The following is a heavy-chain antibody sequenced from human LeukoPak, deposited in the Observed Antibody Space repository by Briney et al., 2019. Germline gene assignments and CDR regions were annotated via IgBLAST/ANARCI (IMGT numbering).Heavy chain of an antibody. D-gene: IGHD3-10*01. V-gene: IGHV3-23*01. CDR2: ISGSGGST. J-gene: IGHJ4*02. CDR3: AKVPVLLWFGGGTGYYFDY. Sequence: GGSLRLSCAASGFTFSSYAMSWVREAPGKGLEWVSAISGSGGSTYYADSVKGRFTISRDNSKNTLYLQMNSLRAEDTAVYYCAKVPVLLWFGGGTGYYFDYWGQGTLVTVSS. CDR1: GFTFSSYA.